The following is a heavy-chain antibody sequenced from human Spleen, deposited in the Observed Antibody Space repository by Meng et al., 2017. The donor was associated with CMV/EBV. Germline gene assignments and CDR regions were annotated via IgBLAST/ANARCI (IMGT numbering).Heavy chain of an antibody. CDR1: GYTFTSYD. D-gene: IGHD3-3*01. V-gene: IGHV1-2*02. J-gene: IGHJ6*02. CDR3: ARDLRFLGRSYGMDV. Sequence: ASVKVSCKASGYTFTSYDINWVRQAPGQGLEWMGWINPDSGGTNYAQKFPGRVTMTTDTSITTAYMELSRLRSDDTAVYYCARDLRFLGRSYGMDVWGQGTTVTVSS. CDR2: INPDSGGT.